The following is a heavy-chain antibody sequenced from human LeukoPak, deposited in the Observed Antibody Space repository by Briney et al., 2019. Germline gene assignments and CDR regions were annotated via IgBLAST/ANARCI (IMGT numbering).Heavy chain of an antibody. CDR3: ARFLMVRGVSI. Sequence: SETLSLTCTVSGGSISSYHWSWIRQPPGKGLEWIGYIYYSGSTNYNPSLKSRVTISVDMSKNQFSLKLSSVTAADTAVYYCARFLMVRGVSIWGQGTLVTVSS. V-gene: IGHV4-59*08. CDR1: GGSISSYH. J-gene: IGHJ4*02. CDR2: IYYSGST. D-gene: IGHD3-10*01.